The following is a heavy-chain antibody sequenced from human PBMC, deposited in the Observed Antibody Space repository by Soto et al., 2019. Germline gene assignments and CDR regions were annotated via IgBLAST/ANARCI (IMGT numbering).Heavy chain of an antibody. CDR3: AKRDSSGYCPYYYGMDV. Sequence: PGGSRRLSCAASGFTFSSYAMSWVRQAPGKGLEWVSAISGSGGSTYYADSGKGRFTLSRDNSKNTMYLQMNSLRAEDTAVSYCAKRDSSGYCPYYYGMDVWGQGTTVTVSS. V-gene: IGHV3-23*01. J-gene: IGHJ6*02. CDR2: ISGSGGST. D-gene: IGHD3-22*01. CDR1: GFTFSSYA.